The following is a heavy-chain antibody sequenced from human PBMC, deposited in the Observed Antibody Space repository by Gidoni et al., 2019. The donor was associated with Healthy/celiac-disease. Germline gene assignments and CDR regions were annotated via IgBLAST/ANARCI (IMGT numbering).Heavy chain of an antibody. CDR3: AKASSSFVGVYFDY. Sequence: EVKLVESGGGLVQPGRSLRLSCAASGFTFDDYAMHWVRPAPGKGLGWVSGISWNSGSIGYADSVKGRFTISRDNAKNSLYLQMNSLRAEDTALYYCAKASSSFVGVYFDYWGQGTLVTVSS. D-gene: IGHD6-13*01. CDR1: GFTFDDYA. CDR2: ISWNSGSI. J-gene: IGHJ4*02. V-gene: IGHV3-9*01.